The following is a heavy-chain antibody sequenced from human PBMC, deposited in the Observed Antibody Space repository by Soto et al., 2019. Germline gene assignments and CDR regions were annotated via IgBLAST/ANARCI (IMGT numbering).Heavy chain of an antibody. J-gene: IGHJ4*02. CDR1: GYTFTSYG. Sequence: ASVKVSCKASGYTFTSYGISWVRQAPGQGLEWMGWISAYNGNTNYAQKLQGRVTMTTDTSTSTAYMELRSLRSDDTAVYYCAREHYDFWSGYWEKTFDYWGQGTLVTVSS. V-gene: IGHV1-18*01. D-gene: IGHD3-3*01. CDR2: ISAYNGNT. CDR3: AREHYDFWSGYWEKTFDY.